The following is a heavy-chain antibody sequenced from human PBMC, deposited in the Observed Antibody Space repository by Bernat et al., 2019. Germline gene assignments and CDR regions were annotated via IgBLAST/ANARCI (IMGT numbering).Heavy chain of an antibody. Sequence: QVQLVESGGGVVQPGRSLRLSCAASGLTFSSYAMHWVRQAPGKGLEWVAVISYDGSNKYYADSVKGRFTISRDNSKNTLYLQMNSLRAEDTAVYYCARDPALVRGYYYYGMDVWGQGTTVTVSS. CDR3: ARDPALVRGYYYYGMDV. V-gene: IGHV3-30-3*01. CDR1: GLTFSSYA. D-gene: IGHD3-10*01. J-gene: IGHJ6*02. CDR2: ISYDGSNK.